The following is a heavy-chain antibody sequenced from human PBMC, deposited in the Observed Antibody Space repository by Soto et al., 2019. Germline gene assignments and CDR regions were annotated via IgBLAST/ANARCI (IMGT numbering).Heavy chain of an antibody. V-gene: IGHV5-51*01. CDR2: IYPGDSDT. Sequence: PGESLKISCKGSGYSFTSYWIGWVRQMPGKGLEWMGIIYPGDSDTRYSPSFQGQVTISADKSISTAYLQWSSLKASDTAMYYWAKVVGTLLWFGELLVGAFDIWGQGTMVTVSS. CDR3: AKVVGTLLWFGELLVGAFDI. CDR1: GYSFTSYW. D-gene: IGHD3-10*01. J-gene: IGHJ3*02.